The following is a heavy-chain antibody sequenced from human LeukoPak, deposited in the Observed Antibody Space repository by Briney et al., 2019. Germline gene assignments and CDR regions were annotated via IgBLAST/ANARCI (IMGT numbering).Heavy chain of an antibody. Sequence: GRSLRLSCAASGFTFNTNVMHWVRQAPGKGLEWVTVISSDGYIKYYADSVKGRFTISRDNSENTLSLKMNSLRAEDTAVYYCARGAPSGENYREYFDYWGQGAPVTVSS. CDR3: ARGAPSGENYREYFDY. CDR1: GFTFNTNV. D-gene: IGHD3-10*01. J-gene: IGHJ4*02. V-gene: IGHV3-30*03. CDR2: ISSDGYIK.